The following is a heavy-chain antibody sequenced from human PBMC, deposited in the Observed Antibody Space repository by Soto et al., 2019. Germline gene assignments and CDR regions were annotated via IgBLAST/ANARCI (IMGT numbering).Heavy chain of an antibody. V-gene: IGHV3-23*01. CDR3: VLNRAFDI. CDR2: ISDSGNST. J-gene: IGHJ3*02. CDR1: GFTFSSHV. Sequence: GGSLRLSCATSGFTFSSHVMTWVRQAPGKGLEWVSSISDSGNSTYYADSVKGRITISRDNSKNTLYLQMNSLRAEDTAVYYCVLNRAFDIWGQGTMVTVSS.